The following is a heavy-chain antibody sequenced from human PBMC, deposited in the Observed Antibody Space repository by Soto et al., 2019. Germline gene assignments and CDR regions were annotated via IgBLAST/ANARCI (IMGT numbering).Heavy chain of an antibody. V-gene: IGHV5-51*01. J-gene: IGHJ6*03. CDR3: ASRAVSDYGGNKPYYYYYMDV. D-gene: IGHD4-17*01. CDR1: GYSFTSYW. Sequence: GESLKISCKGSGYSFTSYWIGWVRQMPGKGLEWMGIIYPGDSDTRYSPSFQGQVTISADKSISTAYLQWSSLKASDTAMYYCASRAVSDYGGNKPYYYYYMDVLGKGTTVTVSS. CDR2: IYPGDSDT.